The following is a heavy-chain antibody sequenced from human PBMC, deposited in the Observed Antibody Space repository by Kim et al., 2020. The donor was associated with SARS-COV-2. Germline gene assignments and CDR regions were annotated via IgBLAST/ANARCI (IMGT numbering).Heavy chain of an antibody. Sequence: GGSLRLSCAASGFTFDDYAMHWVRQAPGKGLEWVSGISWNSGSIGYADSVKGRFTISRDNAKNSLYLQMNSLRAEDTALYYCAKDIAAMVTVLFDYWGQGTLVTVSS. J-gene: IGHJ4*02. CDR3: AKDIAAMVTVLFDY. D-gene: IGHD5-18*01. CDR1: GFTFDDYA. CDR2: ISWNSGSI. V-gene: IGHV3-9*01.